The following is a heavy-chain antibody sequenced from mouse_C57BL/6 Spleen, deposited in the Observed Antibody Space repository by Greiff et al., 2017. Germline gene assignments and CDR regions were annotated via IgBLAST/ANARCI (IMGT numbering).Heavy chain of an antibody. V-gene: IGHV5-17*01. CDR3: ARNYGSSYRAMDY. D-gene: IGHD1-1*01. Sequence: EVQRVESGGGLVKPGGSLKLSCAASGFTSSDYGMHWVRQAPETGLEWVAYISSGSSTIYYADTVKGRFTISRDNAKNTLFLQMTSLRSEDTAMXYCARNYGSSYRAMDYWGQGTSVTVSS. CDR2: ISSGSSTI. J-gene: IGHJ4*01. CDR1: GFTSSDYG.